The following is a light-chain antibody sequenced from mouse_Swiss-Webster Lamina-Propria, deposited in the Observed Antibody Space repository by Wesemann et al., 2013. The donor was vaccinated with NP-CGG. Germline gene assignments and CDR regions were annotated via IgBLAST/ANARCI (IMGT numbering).Light chain of an antibody. Sequence: DIVMTQSQKFMSTSVGDRVSVTCKASQDVGTAVAWYQQKPGQSPKLLIYWASTRHTGVPDRFTGSGYGTDFTFTISTVQAEDLAVYFCQQDYSSPYTFGGGTKLEIK. CDR2: WAS. J-gene: IGKJ2*01. CDR3: QQDYSSPYT. CDR1: QDVGTA. V-gene: IGKV6-17*01.